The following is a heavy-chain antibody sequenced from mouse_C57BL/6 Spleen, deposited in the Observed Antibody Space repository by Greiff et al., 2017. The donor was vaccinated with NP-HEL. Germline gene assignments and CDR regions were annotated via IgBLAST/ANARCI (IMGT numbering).Heavy chain of an antibody. J-gene: IGHJ3*01. V-gene: IGHV1-55*01. CDR1: GYTFTSYW. Sequence: QVQLQQPGAELVKPGASVKMSCKASGYTFTSYWITWVKQRPGQGLEWIGDIYPGSGSTNYNEKFKSKATLTVDTSSSTAYMQLSSLTSEDSAVDYCARAPKYCSSYGWFAYWGQGTLVTVSA. CDR2: IYPGSGST. CDR3: ARAPKYCSSYGWFAY. D-gene: IGHD1-1*01.